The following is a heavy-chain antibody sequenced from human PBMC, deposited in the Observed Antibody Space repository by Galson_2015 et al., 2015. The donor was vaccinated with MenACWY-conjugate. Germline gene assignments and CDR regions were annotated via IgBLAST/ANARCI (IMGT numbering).Heavy chain of an antibody. D-gene: IGHD3-22*01. CDR1: GFTFSSYW. CDR2: IKSTSDGGTT. CDR3: TTEVDSSGYYSFDY. V-gene: IGHV3-15*07. Sequence: SLRLSCAASGFTFSSYWMHWVRQGPGKGLVWVSRIKSTSDGGTTEYAAPLKGRFTISRDDSKGTLHLQMDSLKTEDSAVYYCTTEVDSSGYYSFDYWGQGTLVTVSS. J-gene: IGHJ4*02.